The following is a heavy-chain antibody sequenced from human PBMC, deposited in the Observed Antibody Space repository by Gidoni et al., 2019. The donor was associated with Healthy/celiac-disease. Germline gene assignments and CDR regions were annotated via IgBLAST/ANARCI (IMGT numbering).Heavy chain of an antibody. J-gene: IGHJ4*02. CDR1: GYTFTSYA. CDR2: INAGNGNT. V-gene: IGHV1-3*01. CDR3: ARGKRWDRPPLDY. Sequence: QVQLVQSGAEVKKPGASVKVSCKASGYTFTSYAMHWVRQAPGQRLEWMGWINAGNGNTKYSQKFQGRVTITRDTSASTAYMELSSLRSEDTAVYYCARGKRWDRPPLDYWGQGTLVTVSS. D-gene: IGHD1-26*01.